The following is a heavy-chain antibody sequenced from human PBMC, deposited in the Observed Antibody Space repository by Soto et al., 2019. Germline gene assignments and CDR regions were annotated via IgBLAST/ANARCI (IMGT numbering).Heavy chain of an antibody. CDR3: AGERAQGYGMDV. V-gene: IGHV4-4*02. CDR1: GGSISSSNW. Sequence: PSETLSLTCAVSGGSISSSNWWSWVRQPPGRGLEWIGEIYHTGTSNYNPTLKSRVTISVDTSKNQFSLGLTSVTAADTAVYYCAGERAQGYGMDVWGQGTTVTVSS. CDR2: IYHTGTS. J-gene: IGHJ6*02.